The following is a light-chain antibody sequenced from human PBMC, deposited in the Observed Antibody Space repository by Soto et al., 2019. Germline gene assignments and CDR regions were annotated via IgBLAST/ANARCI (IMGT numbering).Light chain of an antibody. Sequence: LKTSPGTLSLSPGERATLSCRASQSVSSSYLAWYQQKPGQAPRLLIYGASSRATGIPDRFSGSGSGTDFTLTISRLEPEDFAVYYCQQYNNWPPITFGQGTRLRL. CDR1: QSVSSSY. CDR2: GAS. CDR3: QQYNNWPPIT. J-gene: IGKJ5*01. V-gene: IGKV3-20*01.